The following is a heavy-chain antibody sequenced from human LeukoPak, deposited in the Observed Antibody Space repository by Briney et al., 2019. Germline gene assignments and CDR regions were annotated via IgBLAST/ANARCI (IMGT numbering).Heavy chain of an antibody. D-gene: IGHD3-10*01. V-gene: IGHV1-69*04. CDR3: ARGHYGSGETKGY. J-gene: IGHJ4*02. Sequence: PGGSLRLSCAASGFTFSSYAISWVRQAPGQGLEWMGRIIPILGIANYAQKFQGRVTITADKSTSTAYMELSSLRSEDTAVYYCARGHYGSGETKGYWGQGTLVTVSS. CDR1: GFTFSSYA. CDR2: IIPILGIA.